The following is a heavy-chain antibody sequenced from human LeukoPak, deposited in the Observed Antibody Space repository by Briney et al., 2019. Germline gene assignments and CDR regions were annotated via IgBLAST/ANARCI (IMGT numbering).Heavy chain of an antibody. CDR3: AKDRRGSCNAGSCYCCDY. V-gene: IGHV3-30*02. CDR2: IRFDGSDE. Sequence: GGSLRLSCTASEFTFNSYGMHWVRQAPGKGLEWVAFIRFDGSDEHYADSVKGRFTISRDNSKNTLYLQMNSLRAEDTAVYYCAKDRRGSCNAGSCYCCDYWSRGALVTVCS. J-gene: IGHJ4*02. CDR1: EFTFNSYG. D-gene: IGHD2-15*01.